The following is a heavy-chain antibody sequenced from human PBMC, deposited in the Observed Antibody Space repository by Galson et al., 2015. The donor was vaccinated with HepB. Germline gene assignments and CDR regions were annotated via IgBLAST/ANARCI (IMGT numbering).Heavy chain of an antibody. D-gene: IGHD5-12*01. Sequence: SVKVSCKASGGTFSNYAVNWVRQAPGQGLEWMGRIIPFVGVTNYAQTFQGRVTFSADTSTSTAYMELNTLRFEDTAVYYCARDSKGVATHHWGQGTLVTVSS. V-gene: IGHV1-69*04. CDR3: ARDSKGVATHH. CDR2: IIPFVGVT. CDR1: GGTFSNYA. J-gene: IGHJ5*02.